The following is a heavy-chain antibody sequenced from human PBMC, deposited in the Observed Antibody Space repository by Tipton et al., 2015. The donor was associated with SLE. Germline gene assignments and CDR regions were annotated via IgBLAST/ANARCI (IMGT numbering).Heavy chain of an antibody. CDR2: VYYSGST. Sequence: TLSLTCTVSGGSISGFYWSWIRQSPKKGLEWIGYVYYSGSTNYNPSLKSRVTIFVDTSKNQFSLKLTSVTAADTAVYYCARDITPFYYGSGSFKTEWVCDSWGQGTLVPVSS. V-gene: IGHV4-59*01. D-gene: IGHD3-10*01. J-gene: IGHJ4*02. CDR1: GGSISGFY. CDR3: ARDITPFYYGSGSFKTEWVCDS.